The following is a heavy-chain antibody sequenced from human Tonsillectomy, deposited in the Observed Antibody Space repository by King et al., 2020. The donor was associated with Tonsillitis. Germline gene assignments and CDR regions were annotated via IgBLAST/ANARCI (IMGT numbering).Heavy chain of an antibody. J-gene: IGHJ6*02. CDR3: ARAGDEWSYYDILPGSPWYGMDV. CDR2: VYYSGST. CDR1: VGSVSSGAYY. V-gene: IGHV4-61*03. Sequence: QLQESGPGLVKPSETLSLTCTVSVGSVSSGAYYWSWIRQPPGKGLEWIGYVYYSGSTNYNPSLKSRVTISIDTSKNHFSLTLSSVTAADTAVYYCARAGDEWSYYDILPGSPWYGMDVWGQGTTVTVSS. D-gene: IGHD3-9*01.